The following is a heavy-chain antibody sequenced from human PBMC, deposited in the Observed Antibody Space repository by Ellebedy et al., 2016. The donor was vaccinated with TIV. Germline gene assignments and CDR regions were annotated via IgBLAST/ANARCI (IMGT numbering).Heavy chain of an antibody. J-gene: IGHJ5*02. CDR3: ARQDGQLDGDWFDP. CDR1: GGSISSYY. CDR2: IYYSGST. Sequence: MPSETLSLTCTVSGGSISSYYWSWIRQPPGKGLEWIGYIYYSGSTNYNPSLKSRVTISVDTSKNQFSLKLSSVTAADTAVYYCARQDGQLDGDWFDPWGQGTLVTVSS. D-gene: IGHD5-24*01. V-gene: IGHV4-59*08.